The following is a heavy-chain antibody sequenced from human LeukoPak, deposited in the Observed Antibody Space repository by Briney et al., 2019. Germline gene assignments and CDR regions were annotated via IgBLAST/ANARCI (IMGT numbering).Heavy chain of an antibody. Sequence: GASVKVSCKLSGSTPTKISIDWVRQAPGKGLECMGTFGPQVGETIHAQKLQGRLKMTADTSTDTAYMEMSSLQSEDTAVYYCATGAMVYEYWGQGTLVTVSS. CDR3: ATGAMVYEY. V-gene: IGHV1-24*01. CDR2: FGPQVGET. J-gene: IGHJ4*02. D-gene: IGHD3-10*01. CDR1: GSTPTKIS.